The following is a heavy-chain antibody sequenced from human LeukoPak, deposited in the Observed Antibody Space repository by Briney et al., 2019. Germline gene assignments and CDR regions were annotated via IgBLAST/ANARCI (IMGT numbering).Heavy chain of an antibody. Sequence: SQTLSLTCTVSGGSISSGDYYWSWIRQPPGKGLEWVGYIYYSGSTYYNPSLKSRVTIPVDTSKNQFSLKLSSVTAADTAVYYCARAYYYDSSGYYTNWFDPWGQGTLVTVSS. CDR1: GGSISSGDYY. D-gene: IGHD3-22*01. CDR2: IYYSGST. CDR3: ARAYYYDSSGYYTNWFDP. V-gene: IGHV4-30-4*08. J-gene: IGHJ5*02.